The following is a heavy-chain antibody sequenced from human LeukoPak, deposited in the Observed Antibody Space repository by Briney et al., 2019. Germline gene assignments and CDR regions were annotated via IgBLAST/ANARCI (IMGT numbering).Heavy chain of an antibody. J-gene: IGHJ2*01. V-gene: IGHV3-23*01. CDR1: GFVFSSYA. CDR3: AKTDYRDYDRPNWHFDL. D-gene: IGHD4-17*01. CDR2: ISGSGSST. Sequence: SGGSLRLSCAASGFVFSSYAMSWVRQAPGKGLEWVSLISGSGSSTYYTDSVKGRFTISRDNSKSTLYVQMKTLRAEDTAVYYCAKTDYRDYDRPNWHFDLWGRGTLVTVSS.